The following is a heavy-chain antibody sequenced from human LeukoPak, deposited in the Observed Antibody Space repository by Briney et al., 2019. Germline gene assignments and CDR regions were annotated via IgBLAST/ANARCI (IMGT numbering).Heavy chain of an antibody. Sequence: PGRSLRLSCAASGFTFSSYAMHWVRQAPGKGLEWVAVISYDGSNKYYADSVKGRFTISRDNSKNTLYLQMNSLRAEDTAVYYCARERGTYLDWGQGTLVTVSS. J-gene: IGHJ4*02. CDR1: GFTFSSYA. CDR3: ARERGTYLD. V-gene: IGHV3-30*14. D-gene: IGHD1-26*01. CDR2: ISYDGSNK.